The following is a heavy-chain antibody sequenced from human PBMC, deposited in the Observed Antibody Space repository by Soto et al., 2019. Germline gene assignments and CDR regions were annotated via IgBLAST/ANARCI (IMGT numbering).Heavy chain of an antibody. Sequence: PEKLPHTHTVSGGSIRSSSYYWGWIRQPPGKGLEWIGSIYYSGSTYYNPSLKSRVTISVDTSKNQFSLKLSSVTAADTAVYYCARSKRSSSSWCRNWFDPWGLGTL. V-gene: IGHV4-39*01. CDR1: GGSIRSSSYY. CDR2: IYYSGST. J-gene: IGHJ5*02. D-gene: IGHD6-13*01. CDR3: ARSKRSSSSWCRNWFDP.